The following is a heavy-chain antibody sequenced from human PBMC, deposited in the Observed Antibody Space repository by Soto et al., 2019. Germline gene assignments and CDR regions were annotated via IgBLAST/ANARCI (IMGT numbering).Heavy chain of an antibody. J-gene: IGHJ4*02. D-gene: IGHD3-10*01. V-gene: IGHV3-23*01. Sequence: GGSLRLSCAASGFTFSSYAMSWVRQAPGKGLEWVSAISGSGGSTYYADSVKGRFTISRDNSKNTLYLQMNSLRAEDTAVYYCAKDVNPRLWFGELGYWGQGTLVTVSS. CDR1: GFTFSSYA. CDR3: AKDVNPRLWFGELGY. CDR2: ISGSGGST.